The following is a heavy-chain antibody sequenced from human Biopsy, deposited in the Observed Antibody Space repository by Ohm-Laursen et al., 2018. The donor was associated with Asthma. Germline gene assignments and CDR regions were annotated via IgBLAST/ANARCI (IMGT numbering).Heavy chain of an antibody. J-gene: IGHJ3*02. D-gene: IGHD3-9*01. Sequence: VASVKVSCKASGGTFSSNSINWVRQAPGQGLEWMGWINAANGNTKYSQKFQGRLTISRDTSASTAYMDLSSLRSEDTAVYYCARTYFDFLTGQVHDAFAMWGQGTMVTVSS. CDR1: GGTFSSNS. CDR2: INAANGNT. V-gene: IGHV1-3*01. CDR3: ARTYFDFLTGQVHDAFAM.